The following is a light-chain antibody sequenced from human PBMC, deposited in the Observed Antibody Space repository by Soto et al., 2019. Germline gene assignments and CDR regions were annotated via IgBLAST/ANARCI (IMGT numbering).Light chain of an antibody. Sequence: SALTQPASVSGSPGQSITISCTGTSSDVGGYNYVSWYQQHPGKAPKLMIYDVRNRPSGVSNRFSCSKSGNTASLTISGLQAEDEADYYCSSYTSSSTYVFGTGTKLTVL. CDR3: SSYTSSSTYV. J-gene: IGLJ1*01. CDR2: DVR. V-gene: IGLV2-14*01. CDR1: SSDVGGYNY.